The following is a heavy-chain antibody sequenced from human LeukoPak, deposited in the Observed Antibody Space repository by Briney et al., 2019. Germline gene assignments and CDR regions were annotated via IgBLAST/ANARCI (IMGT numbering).Heavy chain of an antibody. CDR1: GYIFTTYF. V-gene: IGHV1-46*01. Sequence: ASVKVSCKASGYIFTTYFMHWLRQAPGQGPEWMGIINPRGGSTDYAQKFQDRITMTSDTSTSAVYMELKSLTSEDTAVYFCARVGTTGATADNWGQGTLVTVSS. CDR2: INPRGGST. D-gene: IGHD4-11*01. J-gene: IGHJ4*02. CDR3: ARVGTTGATADN.